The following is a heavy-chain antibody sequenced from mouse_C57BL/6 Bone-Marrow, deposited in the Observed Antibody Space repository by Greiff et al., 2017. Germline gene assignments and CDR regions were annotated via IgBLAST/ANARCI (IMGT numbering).Heavy chain of an antibody. D-gene: IGHD1-1*01. CDR3: ARDPIYYCGSSR. J-gene: IGHJ4*01. Sequence: QVQLKQSGPELVKPGASVKISCKASGYAFSSSWMNWVKQRPGKGLEWIGRIYPGDGDTNYNGKFKGKATLTADKSSSTAYMQLSSLTSEDSAVYFCARDPIYYCGSSRWGQGTSVTVSS. V-gene: IGHV1-82*01. CDR2: IYPGDGDT. CDR1: GYAFSSSW.